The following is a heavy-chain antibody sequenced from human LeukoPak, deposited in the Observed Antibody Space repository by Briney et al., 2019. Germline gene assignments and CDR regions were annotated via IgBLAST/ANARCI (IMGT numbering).Heavy chain of an antibody. CDR2: IRYDGSTK. V-gene: IGHV3-30*02. Sequence: GGSLILSCAASGSTFSSSGMHWVRQAPGKGLEWVTFIRYDGSTKSYADSVKGRFTISRDNSKNTLYLQMNSQRAEDTAVYYCVKDRGGIYYFDFWGQGTPVTVSS. CDR1: GSTFSSSG. CDR3: VKDRGGIYYFDF. D-gene: IGHD1-26*01. J-gene: IGHJ4*02.